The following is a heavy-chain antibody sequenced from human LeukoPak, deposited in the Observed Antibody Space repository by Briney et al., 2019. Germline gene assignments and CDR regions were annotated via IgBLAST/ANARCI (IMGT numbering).Heavy chain of an antibody. J-gene: IGHJ4*02. CDR1: GFNLVTSG. D-gene: IGHD3-10*01. CDR3: AKDHVTIISWFTDY. Sequence: GGSLRLSWSASGFNLVTSGMHWVRQAPGKGLEWVAVISYDGINKYYADSVKGRFTISRDNSKNMLYLQMSSLRAEDTAVYYCAKDHVTIISWFTDYWGQGTLVTVSS. V-gene: IGHV3-30*18. CDR2: ISYDGINK.